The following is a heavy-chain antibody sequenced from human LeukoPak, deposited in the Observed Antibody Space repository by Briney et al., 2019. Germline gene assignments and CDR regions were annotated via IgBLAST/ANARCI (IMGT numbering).Heavy chain of an antibody. Sequence: PGGSLRLSCAASGFTFSSYAMSWVRQPPGKGLEWVSAISGSGGSKYYAASVKGRLSISRDNSKSTLYLQMNSLRAEDTAVYYCAKGRGIPDPWGQGTLVTVSS. CDR2: ISGSGGSK. CDR3: AKGRGIPDP. D-gene: IGHD1-26*01. J-gene: IGHJ5*02. V-gene: IGHV3-23*01. CDR1: GFTFSSYA.